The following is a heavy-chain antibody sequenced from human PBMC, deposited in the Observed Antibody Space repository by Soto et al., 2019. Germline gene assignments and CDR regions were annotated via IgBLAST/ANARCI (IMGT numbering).Heavy chain of an antibody. D-gene: IGHD2-15*01. CDR1: GGTFSSYT. CDR3: ARVPYCSGGSCARFYYYMDV. V-gene: IGHV1-69*02. CDR2: IIPILGIA. J-gene: IGHJ6*03. Sequence: QVQLVQSGAEVKKPGSSVKVSCKASGGTFSSYTISWVRQAPGQGLEWMGRIIPILGIANYAQKFQGRVTITADKSTSTAYMELSSLRSEDTAVYYCARVPYCSGGSCARFYYYMDVWGIGTTVTVSS.